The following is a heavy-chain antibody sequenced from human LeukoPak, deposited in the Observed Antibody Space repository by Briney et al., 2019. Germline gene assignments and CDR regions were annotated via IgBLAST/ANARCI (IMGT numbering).Heavy chain of an antibody. Sequence: PGGSLRLSCAASGLSFSSFAMSWVRQGPARGLEWVANIKQDGSEKYYVDSVKGRFTISRDNAKNSLYLQMNSLRAEDTAVYYCARAMFCGGDCYEGAFDYWGQGTLVTVSS. J-gene: IGHJ4*02. CDR2: IKQDGSEK. V-gene: IGHV3-7*01. CDR3: ARAMFCGGDCYEGAFDY. CDR1: GLSFSSFA. D-gene: IGHD2-21*02.